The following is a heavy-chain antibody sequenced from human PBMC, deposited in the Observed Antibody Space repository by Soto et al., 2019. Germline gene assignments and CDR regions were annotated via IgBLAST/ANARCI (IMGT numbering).Heavy chain of an antibody. D-gene: IGHD1-26*01. Sequence: GGSLRLSCAASGFTFSSYDMHWVRQATGKGLEWVSAIGTAGDTYYPGSVKGRFTISRENAKNSLYLQMNSLRAEDTAVYYCARDLRQKGWDYYYGMDVWGQGTTVTVSS. CDR1: GFTFSSYD. V-gene: IGHV3-13*01. J-gene: IGHJ6*02. CDR3: ARDLRQKGWDYYYGMDV. CDR2: IGTAGDT.